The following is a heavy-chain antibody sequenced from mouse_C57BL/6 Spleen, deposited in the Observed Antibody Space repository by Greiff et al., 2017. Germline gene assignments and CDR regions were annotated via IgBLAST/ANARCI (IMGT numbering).Heavy chain of an antibody. CDR1: GYAFSSYW. CDR2: IYPGDGDT. V-gene: IGHV1-80*01. J-gene: IGHJ4*01. CDR3: ARGEVITTVVATPYYAMDY. D-gene: IGHD1-1*01. Sequence: QVQLKESGAELVKPGASVKISCKASGYAFSSYWMNWVKQRPGKGLEWIGQIYPGDGDTNYNGKFKGKATLTADKSSSTAYMQLRSLTSEDSAVYFCARGEVITTVVATPYYAMDYWGQGTSVTVSS.